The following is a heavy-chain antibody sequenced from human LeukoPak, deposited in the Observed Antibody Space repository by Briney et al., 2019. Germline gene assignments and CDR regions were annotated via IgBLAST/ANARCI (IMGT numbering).Heavy chain of an antibody. CDR3: ATISSFTVTNDY. CDR1: GVILRTYS. CDR2: ISASSSTI. J-gene: IGHJ4*02. D-gene: IGHD4-17*01. V-gene: IGHV3-48*02. Sequence: YPGGSLRLSCAASGVILRTYSMIWVRQAPGKGLEWVSYISASSSTIYYADSVKGRFTISRDNAKNSLYLQMNSLRDEDTAVYYCATISSFTVTNDYWGQGTLVTVSS.